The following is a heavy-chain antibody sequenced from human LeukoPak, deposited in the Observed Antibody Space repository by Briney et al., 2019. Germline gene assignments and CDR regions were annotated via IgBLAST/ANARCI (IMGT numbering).Heavy chain of an antibody. CDR2: IYDSGST. Sequence: SQTLSLTCAVSGGSTSSGGYSGSWIRQPPGKGLEWMGYIYDSGSTYYNPCLKCRVTISVHRPKHQFSLKLSSVTAADTALYYCARVLTNYYSYGMDVWGQGPTVPVSS. V-gene: IGHV4-30-2*01. J-gene: IGHJ6*02. CDR3: ARVLTNYYSYGMDV. CDR1: GGSTSSGGYS.